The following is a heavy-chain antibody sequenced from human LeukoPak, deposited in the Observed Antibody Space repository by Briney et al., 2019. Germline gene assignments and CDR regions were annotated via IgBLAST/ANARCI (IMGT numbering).Heavy chain of an antibody. D-gene: IGHD2-2*01. Sequence: PSETLSLTCTVSGGSINSYYWSWIRQPPGRGLEWIGYIYYSGSTSYNPSLRSRVTISVDTSKNQFSLRLSSVTAADTAVYYCARFDLSRPRYFDLWGRGTLVTVSS. CDR2: IYYSGST. CDR3: ARFDLSRPRYFDL. J-gene: IGHJ2*01. CDR1: GGSINSYY. V-gene: IGHV4-59*08.